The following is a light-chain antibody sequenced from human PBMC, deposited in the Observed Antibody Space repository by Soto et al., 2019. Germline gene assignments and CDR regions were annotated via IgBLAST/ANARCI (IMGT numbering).Light chain of an antibody. CDR2: DAS. V-gene: IGKV1-5*01. CDR3: QQYNSYPLT. J-gene: IGKJ4*01. Sequence: ILLTPSPSFLSASVGDRVPITFRASQSISSWLAWYQQKPGKAPKLLIYDASSLESGVPSRFSGSGSGTEFTLTISSLQPDDFATYYCQQYNSYPLTFGGGTKVDIK. CDR1: QSISSW.